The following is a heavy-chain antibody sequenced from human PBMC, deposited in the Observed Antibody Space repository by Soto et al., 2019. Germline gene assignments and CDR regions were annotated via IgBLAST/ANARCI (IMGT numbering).Heavy chain of an antibody. V-gene: IGHV3-23*01. D-gene: IGHD2-8*01. CDR2: ISGTGGST. CDR3: AKDPESVLGMTYFDY. Sequence: EVQLLESGGGLVQHGGSLRLSCAASGFTFSGYAMTWVRQAPGKGLEWVSGISGTGGSTDYADSVKGRFTISRDNSKNTLYLQMNSLRAEDTAVYYCAKDPESVLGMTYFDYWGQGTLVTVSS. J-gene: IGHJ4*02. CDR1: GFTFSGYA.